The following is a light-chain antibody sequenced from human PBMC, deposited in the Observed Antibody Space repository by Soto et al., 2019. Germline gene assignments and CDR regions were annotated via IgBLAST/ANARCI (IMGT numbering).Light chain of an antibody. CDR2: EVR. CDR3: SSYTTKSSLI. Sequence: QAVLTQPASVSGSPGQSITISCAGTRRDVGAYNLVSWYQQHPCRAPQLIIYEVRNRPSGISFRFSGSKSGHTASLTISGLQAEDEADYYCSSYTTKSSLIFGGGTKVTVL. CDR1: RRDVGAYNL. J-gene: IGLJ2*01. V-gene: IGLV2-14*01.